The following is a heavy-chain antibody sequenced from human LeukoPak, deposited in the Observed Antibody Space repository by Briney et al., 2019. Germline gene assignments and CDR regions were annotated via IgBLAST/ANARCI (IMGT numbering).Heavy chain of an antibody. CDR2: IDLSGSTL. CDR1: GFTFSSYT. CDR3: ARDYYGSGSYPPDY. D-gene: IGHD3-10*01. V-gene: IGHV3-48*04. J-gene: IGHJ4*02. Sequence: GGSLRLSCAASGFTFSSYTMNWVRQAPGKGLEWVSYIDLSGSTLYYVDSVKGRFTISRDNAKNSLYLQMNSLRAEDTAVYYCARDYYGSGSYPPDYWGQGTLVTVSS.